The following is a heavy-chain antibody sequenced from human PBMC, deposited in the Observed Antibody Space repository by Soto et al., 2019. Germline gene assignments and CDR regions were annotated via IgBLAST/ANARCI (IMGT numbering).Heavy chain of an antibody. CDR1: GGSISSGNFY. CDR2: IYYSGST. CDR3: ARFVRWRQSNPPGIFDY. J-gene: IGHJ4*02. D-gene: IGHD2-15*01. Sequence: SETLSLTCTVSGGSISSGNFYWNWIRQPPGKGLEWIGYIYYSGSTFYNPSLKSRITISVDTSRNQFSLKLSSVTAADTAVYYCARFVRWRQSNPPGIFDYWGQGTLVTVSS. V-gene: IGHV4-30-4*01.